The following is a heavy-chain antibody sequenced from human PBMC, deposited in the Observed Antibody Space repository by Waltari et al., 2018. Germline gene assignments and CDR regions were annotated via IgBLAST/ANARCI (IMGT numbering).Heavy chain of an antibody. Sequence: QLVESGGGLVQPGGSLRLSCAASGFTLSSYWMSWVRQAPGKGLEWVANIKYDVSENYYVDSVKGRFTVSRDNAKNSLYLQMNSLRAEDTAMFFCAREGSAIFNV. V-gene: IGHV3-7*01. D-gene: IGHD6-25*01. J-gene: IGHJ3*01. CDR2: IKYDVSEN. CDR1: GFTLSSYW. CDR3: AREGSAIFNV.